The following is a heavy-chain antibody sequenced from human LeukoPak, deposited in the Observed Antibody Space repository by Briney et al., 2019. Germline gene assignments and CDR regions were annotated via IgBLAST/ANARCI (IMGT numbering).Heavy chain of an antibody. CDR3: AREGGITPPVTATYSYYMDV. CDR1: GFTFRSYS. Sequence: GGSLILSCAASGFTFRSYSMNWVRPAPGKGLEWVSSISPISSSRTFIYYADSVQVRFTISRDNTKNSLFLQMNNLTAEDTALYYCAREGGITPPVTATYSYYMDVWAKGPRSPSP. J-gene: IGHJ6*03. CDR2: ISPISSSRTFI. V-gene: IGHV3-21*01. D-gene: IGHD6-13*01.